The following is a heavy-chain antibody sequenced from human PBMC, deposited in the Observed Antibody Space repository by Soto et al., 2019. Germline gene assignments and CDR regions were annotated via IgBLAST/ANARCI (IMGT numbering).Heavy chain of an antibody. CDR2: IYSGGST. D-gene: IGHD3-3*01. V-gene: IGHV3-66*01. Sequence: PGGSLRLSCAASGFTFSSYNMNWVRQAPGKELEWVSVIYSGGSTYYADSVKGRFTISRDNSKNTLYLQMNSLRAEDTAVYYCARDSTPTIFGVVIKTRWGWFDPWGQGTLVTVSS. CDR3: ARDSTPTIFGVVIKTRWGWFDP. CDR1: GFTFSSYN. J-gene: IGHJ5*02.